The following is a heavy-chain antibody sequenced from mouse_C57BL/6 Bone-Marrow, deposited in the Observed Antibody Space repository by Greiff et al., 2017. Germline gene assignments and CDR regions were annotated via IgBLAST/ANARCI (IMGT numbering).Heavy chain of an antibody. J-gene: IGHJ2*01. Sequence: QVQLQQPGAELVKPGASVKLSCKASGYTFTSYWMHWVKQRPGRGLEWIGRIDPNSGGTMYNEKFKGKATLTVDKPSITAYMQLSSLTSEDSAVYYCARSNWGRWYFDYWGQGTTLTVSS. CDR1: GYTFTSYW. V-gene: IGHV1-72*01. CDR2: IDPNSGGT. CDR3: ARSNWGRWYFDY. D-gene: IGHD4-1*02.